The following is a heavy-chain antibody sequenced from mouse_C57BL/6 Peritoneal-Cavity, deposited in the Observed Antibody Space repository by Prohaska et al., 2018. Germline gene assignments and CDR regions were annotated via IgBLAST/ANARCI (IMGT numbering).Heavy chain of an antibody. D-gene: IGHD2-3*01. CDR3: ARGGEGWSGDFQFAY. V-gene: IGHV1-72*01. CDR1: GYTFTSYW. CDR2: IDPNSGGT. J-gene: IGHJ3*01. Sequence: QVQLQQPGAELVKPGASVKLSCKASGYTFTSYWMHCVKQRPGRGLEWIGRIDPNSGGTKYNEKFKSKATLTVDKPSSTAYMQLSSLTSEDSAVYYCARGGEGWSGDFQFAYWGQGTLVTVSA.